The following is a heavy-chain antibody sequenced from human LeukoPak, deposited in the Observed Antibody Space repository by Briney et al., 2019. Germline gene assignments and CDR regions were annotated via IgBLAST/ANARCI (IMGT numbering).Heavy chain of an antibody. Sequence: SETLSLTCTVSGGSISSSNYYWGWIRQTPGKGLEWIASISYSEITYYNPSLKSRVTISIDTSKNQFSLKLTYVTAADTAVYYCGRDIPYGYYDKWGQGTLVTVSS. D-gene: IGHD3-22*01. CDR1: GGSISSSNYY. V-gene: IGHV4-39*07. J-gene: IGHJ4*02. CDR2: ISYSEIT. CDR3: GRDIPYGYYDK.